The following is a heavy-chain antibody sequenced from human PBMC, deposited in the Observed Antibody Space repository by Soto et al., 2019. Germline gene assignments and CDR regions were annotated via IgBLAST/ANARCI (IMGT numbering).Heavy chain of an antibody. J-gene: IGHJ4*02. CDR3: ASGWFGEFVYQFYY. Sequence: QVQLVQSGAEVKKPGASVKVSCKPSGYTFTSYGITWVRQAPGQGLEWMGWISAYNGNTNYAQKFQGRVTMTTDTSTSTAYMEVSSLGSDDTAVYYCASGWFGEFVYQFYYLGEGTLVTVSS. CDR2: ISAYNGNT. D-gene: IGHD3-10*01. CDR1: GYTFTSYG. V-gene: IGHV1-18*01.